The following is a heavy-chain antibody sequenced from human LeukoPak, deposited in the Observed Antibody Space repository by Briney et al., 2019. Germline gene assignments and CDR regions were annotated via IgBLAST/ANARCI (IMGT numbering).Heavy chain of an antibody. J-gene: IGHJ6*02. D-gene: IGHD3-9*01. V-gene: IGHV4-59*01. Sequence: KASETLSLTCTVSGGSISSYYWSWIRQPPGKGLEWIGYIYYSGSTNYNPSLKSRVTISVDTSKNQFSLKLSSVTAADTAVYYCARGGEGDGGRYFDWLLSYYYYGMDVWGQGTTVTVSS. CDR1: GGSISSYY. CDR2: IYYSGST. CDR3: ARGGEGDGGRYFDWLLSYYYYGMDV.